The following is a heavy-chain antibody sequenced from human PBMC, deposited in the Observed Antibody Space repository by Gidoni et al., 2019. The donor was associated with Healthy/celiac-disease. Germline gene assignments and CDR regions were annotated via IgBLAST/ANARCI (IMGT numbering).Heavy chain of an antibody. CDR3: ARHLVAAAGGYYFDY. CDR1: GCSISSSSYY. Sequence: QLHLQESGPGLVKPSETLSLTCPASGCSISSSSYYWGWIPQPPVTGLEWIVSISYSGSTYYNPSRKSRVTISGDTSKNKFSLKMSSVTAADTAVYYCARHLVAAAGGYYFDYWGQGTLVTVSS. CDR2: ISYSGST. V-gene: IGHV4-39*01. J-gene: IGHJ4*02. D-gene: IGHD6-13*01.